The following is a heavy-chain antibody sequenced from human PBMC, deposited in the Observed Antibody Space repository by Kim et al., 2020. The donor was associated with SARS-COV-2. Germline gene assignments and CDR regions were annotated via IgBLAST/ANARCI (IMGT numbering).Heavy chain of an antibody. V-gene: IGHV3-48*02. J-gene: IGHJ4*02. CDR3: ARWAYTGGSGYLDFDY. Sequence: GGSLRLSCAASGFTFSSYSMNWVRQAPGKGLEWVSYISSSSSTIYYADSVKGRFTISRDNAKNSLYLQMNSLRDEDTAVYYCARWAYTGGSGYLDFDYWGQGTLVTVSS. D-gene: IGHD3-22*01. CDR2: ISSSSSTI. CDR1: GFTFSSYS.